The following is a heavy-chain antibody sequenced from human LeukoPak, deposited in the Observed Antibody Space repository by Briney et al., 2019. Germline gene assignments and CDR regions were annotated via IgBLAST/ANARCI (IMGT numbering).Heavy chain of an antibody. CDR1: GGSINNYY. J-gene: IGHJ5*02. D-gene: IGHD3-22*01. CDR2: IYTSGST. CDR3: ARAKFYDSSGYYYPHNWFDP. Sequence: SETLSLTCTVSGGSINNYYWTWIRQPAGKGLEWIGRIYTSGSTNYNPSLKSRVTMSVDTSKNQFSLKLSSVTAADTAVYYCARAKFYDSSGYYYPHNWFDPWGQGTLVTVSS. V-gene: IGHV4-4*07.